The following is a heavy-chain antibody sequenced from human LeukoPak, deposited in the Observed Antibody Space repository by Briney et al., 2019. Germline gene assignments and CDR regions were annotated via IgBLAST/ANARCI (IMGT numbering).Heavy chain of an antibody. J-gene: IGHJ5*02. V-gene: IGHV1-2*02. D-gene: IGHD3-22*01. Sequence: ASVKVSCKASGYTFTGYYMHWVRQAPGQGLEWMGWINPNSGGTNYAQKLQGRVTMTTDTSTSTAYMELRSLRSDDTAVYYCARDLALYYYDSSGYYFRWFDPWGQGTLVTVSS. CDR1: GYTFTGYY. CDR2: INPNSGGT. CDR3: ARDLALYYYDSSGYYFRWFDP.